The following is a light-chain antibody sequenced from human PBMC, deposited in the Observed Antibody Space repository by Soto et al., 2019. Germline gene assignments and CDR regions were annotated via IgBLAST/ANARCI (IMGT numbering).Light chain of an antibody. Sequence: EILLTQSPVTLAVSPGEVATLSCRASQSVRDNLAWYQQKPGQAPRLLIYRASTRATGVPARFSGSGSGTEFTLTISSLQSEDVSVYFCQHYNFWPHSFGQGTKVDI. CDR1: QSVRDN. V-gene: IGKV3-15*01. CDR3: QHYNFWPHS. J-gene: IGKJ2*01. CDR2: RAS.